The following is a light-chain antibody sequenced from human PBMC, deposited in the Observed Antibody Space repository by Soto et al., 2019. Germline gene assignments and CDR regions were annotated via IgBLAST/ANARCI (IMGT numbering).Light chain of an antibody. CDR2: DAS. V-gene: IGKV3D-20*01. CDR3: EHYGDSSST. J-gene: IGKJ4*01. Sequence: IVLTQSPGTLSLSPGEVATLSCGASPTIAYNFLAWYQQKPGLAPRLLVYDASKRATGIPDRFSGSGSGIDFTLTIAKLEPEDFAVYYCEHYGDSSSTFGGGARVEI. CDR1: PTIAYNF.